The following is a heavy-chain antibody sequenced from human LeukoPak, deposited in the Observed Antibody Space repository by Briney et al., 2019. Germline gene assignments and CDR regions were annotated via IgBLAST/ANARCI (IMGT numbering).Heavy chain of an antibody. CDR2: IKQDGSEK. D-gene: IGHD4/OR15-4a*01. Sequence: PGGSLRLSCAASGFTFSSYWMSWVRQAPGKGLEWVANIKQDGSEKYYVDSVKGRFTISRDNAKNSLYLQLNSLRAEDTAVYYCASDQGAMVGIPGYWGQGTLVTVSS. V-gene: IGHV3-7*01. CDR3: ASDQGAMVGIPGY. CDR1: GFTFSSYW. J-gene: IGHJ4*02.